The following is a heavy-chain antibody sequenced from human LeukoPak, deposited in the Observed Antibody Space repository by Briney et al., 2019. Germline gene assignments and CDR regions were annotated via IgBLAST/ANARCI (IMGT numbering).Heavy chain of an antibody. CDR2: LSSDGSNT. D-gene: IGHD1-26*01. J-gene: IGHJ4*02. CDR1: GFTFTSYW. CDR3: VRAGSSRPFDY. V-gene: IGHV3-74*01. Sequence: GGSLRLSCAASGFTFTSYWMHWVRQGPGKGLEWVSRLSSDGSNTAYADSVKGRFTISRDNAKSTLFLKMNSLRAEDTAVYYCVRAGSSRPFDYWGQGTLVTVSS.